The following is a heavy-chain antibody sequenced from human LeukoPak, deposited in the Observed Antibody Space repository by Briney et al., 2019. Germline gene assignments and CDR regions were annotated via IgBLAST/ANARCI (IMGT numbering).Heavy chain of an antibody. CDR2: VSPYNGNT. D-gene: IGHD3-10*01. Sequence: ASVKVSCKTSGYTFTDYDITWVRQAPGQGLEWMGRVSPYNGNTYYSQRFQDRVTITKDASTGTAYMDLRNLRTDDTAMYYCARNGRVRRVVKDLFEYWGQGTLVAVSS. V-gene: IGHV1-18*01. J-gene: IGHJ4*02. CDR3: ARNGRVRRVVKDLFEY. CDR1: GYTFTDYD.